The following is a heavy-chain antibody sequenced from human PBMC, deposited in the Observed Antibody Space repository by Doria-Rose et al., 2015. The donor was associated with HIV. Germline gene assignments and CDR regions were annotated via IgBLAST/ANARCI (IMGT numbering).Heavy chain of an antibody. CDR1: GVSLSSPGMG. CDR2: IFSDDER. V-gene: IGHV2-26*01. J-gene: IGHJ4*02. D-gene: IGHD6-13*01. CDR3: ARIKSSRWYHKYYFDF. Sequence: SGPVLVKPTETLTLTCTASGVSLSSPGMGVSWIRQPPGKALEWLANIFSDDERSYKASLNSRLTISRSTSKSQVVLTMTDMDPVDTATYYCARIKSSRWYHKYYFDFWGQGTLVIVSA.